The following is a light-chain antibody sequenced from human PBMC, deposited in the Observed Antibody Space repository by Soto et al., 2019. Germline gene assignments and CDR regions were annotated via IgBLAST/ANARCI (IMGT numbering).Light chain of an antibody. CDR2: GAS. V-gene: IGKV3-15*01. Sequence: MMMTQSPATLSVSPGERSTLSCRTSHSVNSHVAWYQQKPGQSPRLLLYGASTRATCIPVRFSGSGFGTEFTLTISSLQSEDFAVYYCQQYKNWPLFGQGTRLDIK. J-gene: IGKJ5*01. CDR3: QQYKNWPL. CDR1: HSVNSH.